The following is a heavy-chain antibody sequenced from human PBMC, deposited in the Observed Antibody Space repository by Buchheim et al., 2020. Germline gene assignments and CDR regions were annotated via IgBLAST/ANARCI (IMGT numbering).Heavy chain of an antibody. CDR3: ARDEVDSSGYYYFDY. V-gene: IGHV3-30*04. J-gene: IGHJ4*02. D-gene: IGHD3-22*01. CDR2: ISYDGSNK. Sequence: QVQLVESGGGVVQPGRSLRLSCAASGFTFSSYAMHWVRQAPGKGLELVAVISYDGSNKYYADSVKCRFTISRDNSKTTLYLQMNSLRAEDTAVYYCARDEVDSSGYYYFDYWGQGTL. CDR1: GFTFSSYA.